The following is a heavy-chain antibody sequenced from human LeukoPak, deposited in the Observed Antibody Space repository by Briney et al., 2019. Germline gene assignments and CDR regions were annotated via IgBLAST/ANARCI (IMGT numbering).Heavy chain of an antibody. CDR3: ARDQEGGAGSCYFDF. CDR1: GFTFRNYW. J-gene: IGHJ4*02. Sequence: SGGSQRLSCAASGFTFRNYWMSWVRQAPGKGLEWVANIKEDGSEKYYVDSVKGRFVISRDNAKNSLYLQIDSLRVDDTAIYYCARDQEGGAGSCYFDFWGQGALVTVSS. CDR2: IKEDGSEK. D-gene: IGHD2-15*01. V-gene: IGHV3-7*01.